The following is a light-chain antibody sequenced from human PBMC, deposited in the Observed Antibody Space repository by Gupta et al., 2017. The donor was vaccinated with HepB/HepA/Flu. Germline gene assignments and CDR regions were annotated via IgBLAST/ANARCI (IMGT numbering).Light chain of an antibody. J-gene: IGLJ2*01. CDR2: DVD. Sequence: QSALTQPASVSGSPGQSITISCTGTSSDIGTYSYVSWYQQHPGKAPKLMIYDVDNQPSGVSNRFSGSTSGNTASLTISGLQTEDEAEYYCSAYTTSNTLLFGGGTKVSVL. CDR1: SSDIGTYSY. CDR3: SAYTTSNTLL. V-gene: IGLV2-14*03.